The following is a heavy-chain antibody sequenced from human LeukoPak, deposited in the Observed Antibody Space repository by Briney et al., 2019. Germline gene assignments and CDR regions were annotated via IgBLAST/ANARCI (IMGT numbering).Heavy chain of an antibody. V-gene: IGHV3-23*01. Sequence: PGGPLRLSCPPSGFTFSSYAMSWVRQPQGTGLEWVSGFSDSGDRTQYADSVKGRLTISRENSKNTLYLQMTSLRAEDTAIYYCAKERSGGWPFDYWGQGTLVTVSS. CDR1: GFTFSSYA. D-gene: IGHD6-19*01. J-gene: IGHJ4*02. CDR2: FSDSGDRT. CDR3: AKERSGGWPFDY.